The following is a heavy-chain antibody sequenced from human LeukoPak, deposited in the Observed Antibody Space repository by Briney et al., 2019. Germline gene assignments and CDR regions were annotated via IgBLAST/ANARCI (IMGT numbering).Heavy chain of an antibody. CDR3: ARHGPKTVVIMEGLEY. Sequence: PGGSLRLSCAASGFTFSSYWMQWVRQGPGKGLVWVSGIKSEGSSTRYADSVKGRFTISRDNAKNTLYLQMNRLRAEDTAVYYCARHGPKTVVIMEGLEYWGQGTLVAVSS. CDR1: GFTFSSYW. CDR2: IKSEGSST. V-gene: IGHV3-74*01. J-gene: IGHJ4*02. D-gene: IGHD3-22*01.